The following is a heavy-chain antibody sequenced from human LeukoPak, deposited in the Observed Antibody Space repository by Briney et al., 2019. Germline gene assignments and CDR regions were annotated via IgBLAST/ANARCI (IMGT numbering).Heavy chain of an antibody. J-gene: IGHJ6*03. CDR1: AGPMSLHS. Sequence: PSEPRPPTCSVSAGPMSLHSWGWIGRPPGKGLEGVGKIYNTGHINYNPSLKSRVTISVDRSTYQFSLKMTSVTTADTAVYYCASEGSPSGSYRATFYFYYMDVWSSGTAVTVS. CDR3: ASEGSPSGSYRATFYFYYMDV. D-gene: IGHD6-19*01. CDR2: IYNTGHI. V-gene: IGHV4-59*11.